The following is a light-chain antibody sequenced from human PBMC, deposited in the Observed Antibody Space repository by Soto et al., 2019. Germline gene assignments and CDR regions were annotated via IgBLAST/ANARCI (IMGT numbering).Light chain of an antibody. V-gene: IGKV1-5*03. J-gene: IGKJ1*01. Sequence: DIPMTQSPSTLSGSVGDRVTITCRASQTISSWLAWYQQKPGKAPKLLIYKASTLKSGVPSRFSGSGSGTEFTLTISSLQPDDFATYYCQQYNTYRWTFGQGTKVDIK. CDR3: QQYNTYRWT. CDR2: KAS. CDR1: QTISSW.